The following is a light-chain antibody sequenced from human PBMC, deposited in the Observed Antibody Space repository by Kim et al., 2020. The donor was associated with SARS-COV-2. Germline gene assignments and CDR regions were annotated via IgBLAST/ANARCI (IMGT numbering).Light chain of an antibody. Sequence: GQRVTISCSGSSFNIGGNAVNWYQQLPGTAPKLLIYSNNQRPSGVPDRFSGSKSGTSASLAISGLQSEDEADYYCASWDDSLNASVFGIGTKVTVL. CDR3: ASWDDSLNASV. CDR2: SNN. CDR1: SFNIGGNA. J-gene: IGLJ1*01. V-gene: IGLV1-44*01.